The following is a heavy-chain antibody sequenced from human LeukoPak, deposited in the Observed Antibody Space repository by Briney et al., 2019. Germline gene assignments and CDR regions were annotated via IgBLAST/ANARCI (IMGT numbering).Heavy chain of an antibody. J-gene: IGHJ4*02. Sequence: GGSLRLSCAASGFTFSSYAMHWVRQAPGKGLEWVAVISYDGSNKYYADSVKGRFTISRDNSKNTLYLQMNSLRAEDTAVYYCARDRFGSYYYDSSGPHLPDYWGQGTLVTVSS. D-gene: IGHD3-22*01. V-gene: IGHV3-30*04. CDR1: GFTFSSYA. CDR2: ISYDGSNK. CDR3: ARDRFGSYYYDSSGPHLPDY.